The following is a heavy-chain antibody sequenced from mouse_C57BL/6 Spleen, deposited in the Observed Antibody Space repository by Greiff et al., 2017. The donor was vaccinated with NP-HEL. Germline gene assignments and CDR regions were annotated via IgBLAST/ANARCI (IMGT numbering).Heavy chain of an antibody. CDR3: VRGGLRGYFDV. CDR1: GYTFTSYW. Sequence: QVQLQQPGAELVKPGASVKLSCKASGYTFTSYWMHWVKQRPGQGLEWIGMIHPNSGSTNYNEKFKSKATLTVDKSSSTAYMQLSSLTSEDSAVYYCVRGGLRGYFDVWGTGTTVTVSS. CDR2: IHPNSGST. D-gene: IGHD1-1*01. J-gene: IGHJ1*03. V-gene: IGHV1-64*01.